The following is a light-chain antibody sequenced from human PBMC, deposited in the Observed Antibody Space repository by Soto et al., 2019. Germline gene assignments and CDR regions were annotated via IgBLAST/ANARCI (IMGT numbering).Light chain of an antibody. J-gene: IGKJ1*01. CDR2: GVS. CDR3: QQYNNWWT. CDR1: QSVSSS. V-gene: IGKV3-15*01. Sequence: EIVLTQSPATLSVSPGERATLSCRASQSVSSSLAWYQQKPGQAPRLLIYGVSTRATGIPARFSGSGSGTEFTLTINSLQSEDFAVYYCQQYNNWWTFGQGTKVDIK.